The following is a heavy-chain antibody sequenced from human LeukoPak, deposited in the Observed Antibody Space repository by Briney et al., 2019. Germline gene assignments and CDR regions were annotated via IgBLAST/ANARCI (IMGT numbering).Heavy chain of an antibody. J-gene: IGHJ5*02. Sequence: SETLSLTCTVSGGSMGSNYWSWIRQPAGKGLEWIGRIYTSGTTNYNPSLESRVTMSVDTSKNQFSLKLTSVTAADTAVYYCARSPSFNSGLPNWFDPWGPGTLVTVSS. CDR1: GGSMGSNY. CDR2: IYTSGTT. CDR3: ARSPSFNSGLPNWFDP. V-gene: IGHV4-4*07. D-gene: IGHD6-19*01.